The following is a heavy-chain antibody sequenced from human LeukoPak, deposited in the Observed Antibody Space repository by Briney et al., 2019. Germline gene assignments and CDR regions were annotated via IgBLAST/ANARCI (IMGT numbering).Heavy chain of an antibody. CDR2: IYPGDSDT. J-gene: IGHJ4*02. CDR3: ARGRKHGGQLLNYYFDY. Sequence: GESLKISCKGSGYSFTSYWIGWVRQMPGKGLEWMGIIYPGDSDTRYSPSFQGQVTISADKSISTAYLQWSSLKASDTAMYYCARGRKHGGQLLNYYFDYWGQGTLATVSS. CDR1: GYSFTSYW. D-gene: IGHD2-2*01. V-gene: IGHV5-51*01.